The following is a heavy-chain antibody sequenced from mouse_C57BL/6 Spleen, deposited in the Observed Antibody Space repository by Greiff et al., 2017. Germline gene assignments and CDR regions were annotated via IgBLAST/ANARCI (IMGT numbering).Heavy chain of an antibody. CDR3: ARDAPGLREGGAMDY. J-gene: IGHJ4*01. Sequence: DVQLVESEGGLVQPGSSMKLSCTASGFTFSDYYMAWVRQVPEKGLEWVANINYDGSSTYYLDSLKSRFIISRNNAKNILYLQMSSLKSEDTATYYCARDAPGLREGGAMDYWGQGTSVTVSS. CDR2: INYDGSST. D-gene: IGHD2-4*01. V-gene: IGHV5-16*01. CDR1: GFTFSDYY.